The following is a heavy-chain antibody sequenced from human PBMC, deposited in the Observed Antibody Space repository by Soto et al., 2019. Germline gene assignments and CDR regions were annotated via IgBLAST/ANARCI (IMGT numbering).Heavy chain of an antibody. Sequence: RPGGSLRLSCAASGFTFDDYGMSWVRQAPGKGLEWVSGINWNGGSTGYADSVKGRFTISRDNAKNSLYLQMNSLRAEDTALYYCASGIVGATTYGMDVWGQGTKVTVSS. CDR2: INWNGGST. CDR1: GFTFDDYG. J-gene: IGHJ6*02. D-gene: IGHD1-26*01. V-gene: IGHV3-20*04. CDR3: ASGIVGATTYGMDV.